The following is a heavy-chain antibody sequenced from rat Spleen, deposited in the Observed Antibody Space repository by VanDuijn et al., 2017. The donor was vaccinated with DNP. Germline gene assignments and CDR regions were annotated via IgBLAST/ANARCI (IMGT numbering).Heavy chain of an antibody. CDR3: TTHYGYPDY. V-gene: IGHV5-7*01. J-gene: IGHJ2*01. Sequence: EVQLVESGGGLVQPGRSLRLSCAASGFTFSDYYMAWVRQAPKKGLEWVATISYDGSSTYYGDSVKGRFTISRNNAKSTLYLQMDSLRSEDTATYYCTTHYGYPDYWGQGVMVTVSS. CDR2: ISYDGSST. D-gene: IGHD1-6*01. CDR1: GFTFSDYY.